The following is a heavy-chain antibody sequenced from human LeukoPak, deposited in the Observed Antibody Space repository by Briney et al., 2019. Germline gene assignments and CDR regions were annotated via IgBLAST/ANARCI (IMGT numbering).Heavy chain of an antibody. CDR2: IYYSGST. CDR1: GGSISSYY. D-gene: IGHD3-16*02. V-gene: IGHV4-59*01. Sequence: PSETLSLTCTVFGGSISSYYWSWIRQPPGKGLEWIGYIYYSGSTNYNPSLKSRVTISVDTSKNQFSLKLSSVTAADTAVYYCARGLGGVIEQVTTDYWGQGTLVTVSS. J-gene: IGHJ4*02. CDR3: ARGLGGVIEQVTTDY.